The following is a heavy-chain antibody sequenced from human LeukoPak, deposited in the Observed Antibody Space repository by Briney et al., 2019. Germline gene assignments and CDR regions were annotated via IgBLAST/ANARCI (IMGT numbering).Heavy chain of an antibody. CDR3: ARHYYDSSGYYSTSGYFDL. CDR1: GGSISSYY. D-gene: IGHD3-22*01. Sequence: SETLSLTCTVSGGSISSYYWSWIRRPPGKGLEWIGYIYYSGSTNYNPSLKSRVTISVDTSKNQFSLKLSSVTAADTAVYYCARHYYDSSGYYSTSGYFDLWGRGTLVTVSS. J-gene: IGHJ2*01. V-gene: IGHV4-59*08. CDR2: IYYSGST.